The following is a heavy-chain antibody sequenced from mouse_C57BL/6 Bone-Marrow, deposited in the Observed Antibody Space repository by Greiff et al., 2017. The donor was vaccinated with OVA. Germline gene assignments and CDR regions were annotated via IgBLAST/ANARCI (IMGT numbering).Heavy chain of an antibody. CDR2: IDPETGGT. J-gene: IGHJ4*01. CDR1: GYTFTDYE. D-gene: IGHD2-5*01. V-gene: IGHV1-15*01. Sequence: VQLQQSGAELVRPGASVTLSCKASGYTFTDYEMHWVKQTPVHGLEWIGAIDPETGGTAYNQKFKGKAILTADKASSTAYIELRSLTSEDSAVYYCTRGYSNYYAMDDWGQGTAVTVSS. CDR3: TRGYSNYYAMDD.